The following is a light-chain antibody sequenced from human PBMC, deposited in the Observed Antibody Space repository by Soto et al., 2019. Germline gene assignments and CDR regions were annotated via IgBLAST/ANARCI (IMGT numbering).Light chain of an antibody. V-gene: IGKV1-9*01. CDR2: AAS. CDR3: QQYETFSGT. CDR1: QGISSY. Sequence: IQLTESPSSLSASVGDRVTITCRASQGISSYLAWYQQKPGKAPKLLIYAASTLQSGVPSRFSGSGSGTDFTLTISSLQPEDFATYYCQQYETFSGTFGPGTTVDIK. J-gene: IGKJ1*01.